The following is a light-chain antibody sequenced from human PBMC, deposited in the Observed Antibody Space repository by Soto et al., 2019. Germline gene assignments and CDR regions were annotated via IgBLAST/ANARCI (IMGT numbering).Light chain of an antibody. CDR2: GAS. CDR1: QTININY. CDR3: QQYTTSPRT. J-gene: IGKJ1*01. V-gene: IGKV3-20*01. Sequence: EVVLTQSPGTLSLSPGERATLSCRASQTININYLAWYQQKPGQAPRLLMSGASNRATGIPDRFSGSGSGTAFTLTITRLEPEDFALYFCQQYTTSPRTSGQGTKVEVK.